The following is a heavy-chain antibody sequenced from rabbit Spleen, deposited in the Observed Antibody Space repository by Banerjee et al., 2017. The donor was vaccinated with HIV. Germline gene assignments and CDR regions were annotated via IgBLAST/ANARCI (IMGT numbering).Heavy chain of an antibody. CDR3: ARNYYTYGYAGVAYALNL. Sequence: EESGGDLVKPEGSLTLTCTASGFTLSSDYWICWVRQAPGKGLEWIACIYAGNSGNTYYASWAKGRFTISKTSSTTVTLQMTSLTAAHTATYFCARNYYTYGYAGVAYALNLWGPGTLVTVS. D-gene: IGHD6-1*01. CDR1: GFTLSSDYW. J-gene: IGHJ4*01. CDR2: IYAGNSGNT. V-gene: IGHV1S45*01.